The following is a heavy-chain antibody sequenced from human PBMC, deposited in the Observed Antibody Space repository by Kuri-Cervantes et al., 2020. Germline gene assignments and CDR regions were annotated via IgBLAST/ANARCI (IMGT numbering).Heavy chain of an antibody. V-gene: IGHV3-21*04. J-gene: IGHJ4*02. Sequence: GGSLRLSCAASGFTFDDYGMSWVRQAPGKGLEWVSSISSSSSYIYYADSVKGRFTISRDNAKNSLYLQMNSLRVEDTAVYYCAKAPTWGYDCWGQGTLVTVSS. CDR3: AKAPTWGYDC. CDR2: ISSSSSYI. CDR1: GFTFDDYG. D-gene: IGHD3-16*01.